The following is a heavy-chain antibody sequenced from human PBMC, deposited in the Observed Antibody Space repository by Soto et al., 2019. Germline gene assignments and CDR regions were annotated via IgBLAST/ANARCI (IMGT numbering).Heavy chain of an antibody. V-gene: IGHV1-69*01. CDR1: GGTFSTSG. Sequence: QVHLVQSGAEVKKPGSSVKVSCKASGGTFSTSGISWVRQAPGQGLEWVGRIVPLLGTANYAQRFQGRVTNTADESTSTAYMELSSMRSENTAVYYCAREYSSGWSGYWGQGTLVAVSS. CDR2: IVPLLGTA. D-gene: IGHD6-19*01. CDR3: AREYSSGWSGY. J-gene: IGHJ4*02.